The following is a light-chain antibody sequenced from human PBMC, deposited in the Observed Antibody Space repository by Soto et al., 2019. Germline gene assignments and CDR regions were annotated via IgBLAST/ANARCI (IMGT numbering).Light chain of an antibody. CDR1: QSVNSAY. CDR2: GAS. Sequence: EIVLTQSPGTLSLSPGERATLSCRASQSVNSAYVAWYQQNPGQAHRVLIYGASTRATGIPQRFSGSGSGTYLNLTISGLEPEDAAMSYWPLYGRPPTWAFGPGPKVEIK. J-gene: IGKJ1*01. CDR3: PLYGRPPTWA. V-gene: IGKV3-20*01.